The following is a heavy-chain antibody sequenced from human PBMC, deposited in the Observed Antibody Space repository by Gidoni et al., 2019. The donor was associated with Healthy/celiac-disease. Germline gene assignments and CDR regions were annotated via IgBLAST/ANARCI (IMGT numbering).Heavy chain of an antibody. V-gene: IGHV3-30*03. J-gene: IGHJ4*02. CDR2: ISYDGSNK. CDR3: ARNDDIDY. CDR1: GFTFSSYG. Sequence: QVQLVESGGGVVQPGRSLRPSCAASGFTFSSYGMHWVRQAPGKGLGWVAVISYDGSNKYYADSVKGRFTISRDNSKNTLYLQMNSLRAEDTAVYYCARNDDIDYWGQGTLVTVSS. D-gene: IGHD1-1*01.